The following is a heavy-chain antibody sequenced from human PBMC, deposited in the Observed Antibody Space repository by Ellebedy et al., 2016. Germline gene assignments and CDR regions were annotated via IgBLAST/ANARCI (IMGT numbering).Heavy chain of an antibody. J-gene: IGHJ6*02. D-gene: IGHD1-7*01. CDR2: IYSGAGT. V-gene: IGHV3-53*01. Sequence: GESLKISCAASGFTVSNNYMSWVRQAPGKGLEWVSVIYSGAGTYYADSVKGRFTISRDNSKNMLYFQMNSLRVEDTAVYYCARGNFDTYFYGMDVWGQGTTVTVSS. CDR1: GFTVSNNY. CDR3: ARGNFDTYFYGMDV.